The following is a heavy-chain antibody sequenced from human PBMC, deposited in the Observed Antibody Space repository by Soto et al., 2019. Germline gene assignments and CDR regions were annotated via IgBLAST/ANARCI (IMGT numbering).Heavy chain of an antibody. CDR1: GGNFSGYY. J-gene: IGHJ6*02. Sequence: SVTLSLTCAVDGGNFSGYYWSWIRQPPGKGLEWIGEINHSGSTNYNPSLKSRVTISVDTSKNQFSLKLSSVTAADTAVYYCARGWEIYGMDVWGQGTTVTVSS. CDR3: ARGWEIYGMDV. D-gene: IGHD1-26*01. V-gene: IGHV4-34*01. CDR2: INHSGST.